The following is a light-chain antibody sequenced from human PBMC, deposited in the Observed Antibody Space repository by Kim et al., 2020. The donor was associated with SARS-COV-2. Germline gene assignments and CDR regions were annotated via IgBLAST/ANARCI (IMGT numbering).Light chain of an antibody. CDR2: DAS. CDR3: QHSYTTPIT. V-gene: IGKV1-39*01. Sequence: SVGDRVTITCRASKNIKKWLCWCQQKTPGTAPKILVYDASTLEAGVPSRFRGSGSGTDFTLTISSLQPEDSATYFCQHSYTTPITFGQGTRLEIK. CDR1: KNIKKW. J-gene: IGKJ5*01.